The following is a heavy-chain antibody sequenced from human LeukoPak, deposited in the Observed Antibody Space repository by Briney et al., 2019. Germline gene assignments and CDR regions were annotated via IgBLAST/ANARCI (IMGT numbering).Heavy chain of an antibody. J-gene: IGHJ3*02. D-gene: IGHD6-13*01. CDR2: INHSGST. CDR1: GGSFSGYY. V-gene: IGHV4-34*01. CDR3: ARGDSSWAKKGRPFDI. Sequence: SETLSLACAVYGGSFSGYYWSWIRQPPGKGLEWIGEINHSGSTNYNPSLKSRVTISVDTSKNQFSLKLSSVTAADTAVYYCARGDSSWAKKGRPFDIWGQGTMVTVSS.